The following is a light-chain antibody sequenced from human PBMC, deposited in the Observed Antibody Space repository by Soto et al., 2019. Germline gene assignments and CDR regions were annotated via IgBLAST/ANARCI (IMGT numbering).Light chain of an antibody. CDR2: EVS. CDR3: SSYTSSSTPYYV. CDR1: VGGYNY. J-gene: IGLJ1*01. Sequence: VGGYNYVSWYQQHPGKAPKLMIYEVSNRPSGVSNRFSGSKSGNTASLTISGLQAEDEADYYCSSYTSSSTPYYVFGTGTKVTVL. V-gene: IGLV2-14*01.